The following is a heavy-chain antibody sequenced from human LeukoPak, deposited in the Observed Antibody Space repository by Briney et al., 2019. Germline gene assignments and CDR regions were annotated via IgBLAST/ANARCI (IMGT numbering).Heavy chain of an antibody. V-gene: IGHV3-74*01. D-gene: IGHD6-13*01. J-gene: IGHJ4*02. CDR2: IKGDGSSI. CDR3: ARGETVSSWSTFDY. CDR1: GFTFTTYW. Sequence: GGSLRLSCTASGFTFTTYWMYWVRQAPGKGLVWVSRIKGDGSSILYADSVKGRFTISRDNTKNTLYLQMHSLRAEDTAVYYCARGETVSSWSTFDYWGQGTLVTVSS.